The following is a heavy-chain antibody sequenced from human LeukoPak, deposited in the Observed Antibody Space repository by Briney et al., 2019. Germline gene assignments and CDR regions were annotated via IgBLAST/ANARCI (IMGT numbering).Heavy chain of an antibody. Sequence: GRSLRLSCAASGFTFSSYAMHWVRHAPGKVLEWVAVISYDGSNKYYADSVKGRFTISRDNSKNTLYLQTNSLRAEDTAVYYCARGDFWSGSPSYYFDYWGQGTLVTVSS. J-gene: IGHJ4*02. CDR1: GFTFSSYA. V-gene: IGHV3-30*01. CDR3: ARGDFWSGSPSYYFDY. D-gene: IGHD3-3*01. CDR2: ISYDGSNK.